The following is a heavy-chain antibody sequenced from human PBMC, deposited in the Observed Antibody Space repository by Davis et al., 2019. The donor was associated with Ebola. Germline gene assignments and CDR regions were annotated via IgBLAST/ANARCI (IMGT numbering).Heavy chain of an antibody. Sequence: ASVKVSCKASGYTFTNYDVHWVRQGTGQGLEWIGWMNPNSGNTGYGQKFQGRVTMTRNTSISTAYMELSSLTSEDTAVYYCARGRKVARMGSWFDSWGQGTRVTVSS. CDR2: MNPNSGNT. V-gene: IGHV1-8*01. J-gene: IGHJ5*01. CDR1: GYTFTNYD. D-gene: IGHD5-12*01. CDR3: ARGRKVARMGSWFDS.